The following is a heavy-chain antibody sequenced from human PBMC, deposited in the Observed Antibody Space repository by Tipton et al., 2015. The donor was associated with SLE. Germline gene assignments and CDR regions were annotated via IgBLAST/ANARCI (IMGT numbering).Heavy chain of an antibody. V-gene: IGHV4-39*01. CDR3: ASLRAVRGFFDY. D-gene: IGHD3-10*01. Sequence: TLSLTCTVSGGSISSSSYYWGWIRQPPGKGLEWIGSIYYSGSTYYNPSLKSRVTISVDTSKNQFSLKLSSVTAADTAVYYCASLRAVRGFFDYWGQGTLVTVSS. CDR1: GGSISSSSYY. J-gene: IGHJ4*02. CDR2: IYYSGST.